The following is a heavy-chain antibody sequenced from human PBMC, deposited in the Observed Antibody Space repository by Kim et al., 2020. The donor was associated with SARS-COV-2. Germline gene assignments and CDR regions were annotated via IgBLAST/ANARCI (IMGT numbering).Heavy chain of an antibody. CDR3: ARKGLYLRDSSSWFHYYYYMDV. J-gene: IGHJ6*03. V-gene: IGHV3-48*03. D-gene: IGHD6-13*01. CDR2: ISSSGTNI. CDR1: GFTFSSYA. Sequence: GGSLRLSCAASGFTFSSYAMHWVRQAPGKGLEWVSYISSSGTNIYYADSVKGRFTISRDNAKNSLYLQMNSLRAEDTAVYYCARKGLYLRDSSSWFHYYYYMDVWGKGTTVTVSS.